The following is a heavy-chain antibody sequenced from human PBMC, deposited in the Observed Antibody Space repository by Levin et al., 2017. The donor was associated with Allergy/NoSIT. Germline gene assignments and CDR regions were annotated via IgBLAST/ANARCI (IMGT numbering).Heavy chain of an antibody. CDR1: GFTFSSYE. V-gene: IGHV3-48*03. CDR3: ARGHPGGDIVVVPGYYYGMDV. J-gene: IGHJ6*02. CDR2: ISSSGSTI. D-gene: IGHD2-2*01. Sequence: SCAASGFTFSSYEMNWVRQAPGKGLEWVSYISSSGSTIYYADSVKGRFTISRDNAKNSLYLQMNSLRAEDTAVYYCARGHPGGDIVVVPGYYYGMDVWGQGTTVTVSS.